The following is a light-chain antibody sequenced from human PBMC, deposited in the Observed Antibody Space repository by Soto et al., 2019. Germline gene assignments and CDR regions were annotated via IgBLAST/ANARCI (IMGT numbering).Light chain of an antibody. Sequence: SKSAATLSASIGDRVTISCRASQSVTTWLAWYQQKPGKAPKLLIYKASTLKSGVPSRFSGSGSGTEFTLTISSLQPDDFATYYCQHYNSYSEAFAQGTKV. V-gene: IGKV1-5*03. CDR1: QSVTTW. J-gene: IGKJ1*01. CDR3: QHYNSYSEA. CDR2: KAS.